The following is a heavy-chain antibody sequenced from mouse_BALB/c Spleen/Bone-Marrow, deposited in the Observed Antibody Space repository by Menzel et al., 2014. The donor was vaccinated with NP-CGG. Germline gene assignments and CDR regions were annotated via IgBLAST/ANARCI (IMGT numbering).Heavy chain of an antibody. CDR3: ARSPGKVNY. CDR1: GFNIKDSY. J-gene: IGHJ3*01. Sequence: VKLVESGAELVKPGASVKLSCTASGFNIKDSYIHWVKRRPEQGLEWIGRIDPANGNTNYDPKFQGKATITADTSSNTAYLHLNSLTSEDTAVYYCARSPGKVNYWGQGTLVTVSA. V-gene: IGHV14-3*02. D-gene: IGHD1-3*01. CDR2: IDPANGNT.